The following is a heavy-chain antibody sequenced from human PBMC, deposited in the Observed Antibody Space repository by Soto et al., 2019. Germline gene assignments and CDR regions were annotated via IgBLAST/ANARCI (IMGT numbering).Heavy chain of an antibody. CDR2: ISAYNGNT. CDR1: GYTFTTYG. D-gene: IGHD2-2*01. Sequence: QIQLVQSGAEVKKPGASVKVSCKASGYTFTTYGLSWVRQAPGQGLEWMGWISAYNGNTNYAQKLQGRVIMTADTSTSTAFIELRSLGSDDTAVYYCARTVIPAAPYYYYYMDVWGKGTTVTVSS. J-gene: IGHJ6*03. V-gene: IGHV1-18*01. CDR3: ARTVIPAAPYYYYYMDV.